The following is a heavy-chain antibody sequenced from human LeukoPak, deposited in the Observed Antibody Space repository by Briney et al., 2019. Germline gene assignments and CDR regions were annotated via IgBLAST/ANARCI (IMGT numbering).Heavy chain of an antibody. V-gene: IGHV4-31*03. J-gene: IGHJ3*02. CDR3: ARDRGNDDFDI. D-gene: IGHD3-10*01. CDR2: IYYSGTT. Sequence: PSQTLPLICTVSGGSISNGGYYWTWIRQHPGKGLEWIGHIYYSGTTYYNPSLKSRVTISVDTSKNQFSLKLTSVTAADTAVYYCARDRGNDDFDIWGQGTMVTVSS. CDR1: GGSISNGGYY.